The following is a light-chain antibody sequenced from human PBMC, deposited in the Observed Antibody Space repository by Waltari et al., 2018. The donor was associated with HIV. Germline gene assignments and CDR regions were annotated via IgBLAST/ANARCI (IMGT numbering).Light chain of an antibody. CDR3: QQYNNWPLT. CDR2: GAS. Sequence: EIVLTLSPATISVSPEERSTLSCRASQSVSSNLAWYQQKPGQAPRLLIYGASTRATGIPARFSGSGSGTEFTLTISSLQSEDFAVYYCQQYNNWPLTFGGGTKVEIK. V-gene: IGKV3-15*01. J-gene: IGKJ4*01. CDR1: QSVSSN.